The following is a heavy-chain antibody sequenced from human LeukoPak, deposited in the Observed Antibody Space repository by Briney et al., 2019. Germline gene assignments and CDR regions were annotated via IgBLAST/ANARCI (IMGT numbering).Heavy chain of an antibody. CDR2: IWYDGSNK. CDR3: ARGYCSSTSCYFDY. D-gene: IGHD2-2*01. J-gene: IGHJ4*02. V-gene: IGHV3-33*01. CDR1: GFTFSTYG. Sequence: GGSLRLSCAASGFTFSTYGIHWVRQAPGKGLEWVAVIWYDGSNKYYADSVKGRFTISRDNAKNSLYLQMNSLRAEDTALYYCARGYCSSTSCYFDYWGQGTLVTVSS.